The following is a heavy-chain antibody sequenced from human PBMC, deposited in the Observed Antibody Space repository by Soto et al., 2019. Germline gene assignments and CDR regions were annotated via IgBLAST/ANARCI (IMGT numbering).Heavy chain of an antibody. D-gene: IGHD3-10*01. CDR1: GFTFSSYA. J-gene: IGHJ6*02. Sequence: QTXVSLLLSCAASGFTFSSYAMSWVRQAPGKGLEWVSAISGSGGSTYYADSVKGRFTISRDNSKNTLYLQMNSLRAEDTAVYYCAKAQGGYGSGSYNGMDVWGQGTTVTVSS. V-gene: IGHV3-23*01. CDR2: ISGSGGST. CDR3: AKAQGGYGSGSYNGMDV.